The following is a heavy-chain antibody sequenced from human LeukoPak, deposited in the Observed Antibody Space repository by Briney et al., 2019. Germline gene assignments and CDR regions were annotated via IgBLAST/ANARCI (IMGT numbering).Heavy chain of an antibody. CDR3: ARESDSSGYFSYYMDV. CDR2: ISSSSSYI. CDR1: GFTFSSYS. D-gene: IGHD3-22*01. V-gene: IGHV3-21*01. J-gene: IGHJ6*03. Sequence: NPGGSLRLSCAASGFTFSSYSMNWVRQAPGKGLEWVSSISSSSSYIYYADSVKGRFTISRDNAKNSLYLQMNSLRAEDTAVYHCARESDSSGYFSYYMDVWGKGTTVTVSS.